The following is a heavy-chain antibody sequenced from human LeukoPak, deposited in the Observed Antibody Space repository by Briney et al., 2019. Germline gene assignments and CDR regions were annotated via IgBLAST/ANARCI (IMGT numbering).Heavy chain of an antibody. Sequence: GESLKISCKGSGYSFTTYWIGWERQMPGKGLEWMGIIYPGDSDTRYSPSFQGQVTISADKSISTAYLQWSSLKASDTAVYYCARALSPLDYYGSGSYRGERFDYWGQGTLVTVSS. CDR1: GYSFTTYW. D-gene: IGHD3-10*01. J-gene: IGHJ4*02. V-gene: IGHV5-51*01. CDR2: IYPGDSDT. CDR3: ARALSPLDYYGSGSYRGERFDY.